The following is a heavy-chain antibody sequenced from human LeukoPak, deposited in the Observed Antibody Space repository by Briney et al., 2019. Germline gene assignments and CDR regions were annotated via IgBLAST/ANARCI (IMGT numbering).Heavy chain of an antibody. Sequence: GGSLRLSCAASGFTFSTYWMHWVRHAPGKGLEWVSYISSSSSTIYYADSVKGRFTISRDNAKNSLYLQMNSLRAEDTAVYYCARDSSSWYLYLGMSPPLIAFDIWGQGTMVTVSS. V-gene: IGHV3-48*01. D-gene: IGHD6-13*01. J-gene: IGHJ3*02. CDR3: ARDSSSWYLYLGMSPPLIAFDI. CDR2: ISSSSSTI. CDR1: GFTFSTYW.